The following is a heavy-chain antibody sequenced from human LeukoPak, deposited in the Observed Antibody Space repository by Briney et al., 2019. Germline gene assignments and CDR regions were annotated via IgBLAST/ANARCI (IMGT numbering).Heavy chain of an antibody. Sequence: SETLSLTCSVSNGSISRYYWNWIRQSPGKGLEWIGFAYSSGTTSFNPSLESRVTISLDTSRSQFSLKLRSVTTADTAVYYCARSPGFVDTSTGEWFDPWGPGALVIVSS. V-gene: IGHV4-59*13. CDR1: NGSISRYY. CDR2: AYSSGTT. J-gene: IGHJ5*02. CDR3: ARSPGFVDTSTGEWFDP. D-gene: IGHD7-27*01.